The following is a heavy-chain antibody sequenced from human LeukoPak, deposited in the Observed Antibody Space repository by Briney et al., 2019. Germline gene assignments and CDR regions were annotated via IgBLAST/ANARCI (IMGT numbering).Heavy chain of an antibody. Sequence: SETLSVTCTVSGDSISSYYWSWIRQPPGKGLEWIGSIYYSGSTYYNPSLKSRVTISVDTSKNQFSLKLSSVTAADTAVYYCARHSMGATPVDYWGQGTLVTVSS. V-gene: IGHV4-59*05. CDR2: IYYSGST. CDR1: GDSISSYY. J-gene: IGHJ4*02. CDR3: ARHSMGATPVDY. D-gene: IGHD1-26*01.